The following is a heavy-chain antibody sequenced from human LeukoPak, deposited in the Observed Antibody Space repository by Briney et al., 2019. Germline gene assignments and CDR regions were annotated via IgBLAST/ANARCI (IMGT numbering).Heavy chain of an antibody. CDR2: INHSGST. CDR3: ARHVRSLRYFDWLLPLTWFDP. D-gene: IGHD3-9*01. J-gene: IGHJ5*02. CDR1: GGSFSGYY. Sequence: ASETLSLTCAAYGGSFSGYYWSWIRQPPGKGLEWIGEINHSGSTNYNPSLKSRVTISVDTSKNQFSLKLSSVTAADTAVYYCARHVRSLRYFDWLLPLTWFDPWGQGTLVTVSS. V-gene: IGHV4-34*01.